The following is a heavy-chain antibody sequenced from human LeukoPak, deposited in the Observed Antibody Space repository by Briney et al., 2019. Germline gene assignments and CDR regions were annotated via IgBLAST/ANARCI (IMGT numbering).Heavy chain of an antibody. V-gene: IGHV3-21*05. CDR1: GFTFSSYE. CDR3: ARDATMVRGVDY. Sequence: GGSLRLSCAASGFTFSSYEMNWVRQAPGKGLEWVSYISSSSSYTNYADSVKGRFTISRDNAKNSLYLQMNSLRAEDTAVYYCARDATMVRGVDYWGQGTLVTVSS. D-gene: IGHD3-10*01. CDR2: ISSSSSYT. J-gene: IGHJ4*02.